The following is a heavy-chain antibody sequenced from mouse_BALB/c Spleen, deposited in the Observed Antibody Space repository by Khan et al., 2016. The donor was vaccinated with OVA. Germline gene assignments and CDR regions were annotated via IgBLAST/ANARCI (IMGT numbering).Heavy chain of an antibody. V-gene: IGHV1-53*01. D-gene: IGHD1-1*02. CDR2: FNPSNDDT. Sequence: QVQLQQSGAELVKPGASVKLSCKASGFTFTSYYMYWVKQRPGQGLEWIGEFNPSNDDTNFNEKFKSKATLTVARSSSTAYIHLNSMTSEDSAYSYCTRSGHGSFAYWCQGTLVTVSA. CDR3: TRSGHGSFAY. CDR1: GFTFTSYY. J-gene: IGHJ3*01.